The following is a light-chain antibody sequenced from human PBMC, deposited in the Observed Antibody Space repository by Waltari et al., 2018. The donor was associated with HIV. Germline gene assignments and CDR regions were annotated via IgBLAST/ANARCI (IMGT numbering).Light chain of an antibody. V-gene: IGLV2-11*01. CDR3: SSYAGSYTFI. CDR1: SSDVGPYKY. CDR2: ELI. J-gene: IGLJ2*01. Sequence: QSALTQPPSASGSPGQSVTISCTGTSSDVGPYKYVSWYQQHPGKVPKLIIYELINRPSGVPDRFSGSKSGNTASLTISGLQAEDEAFYYCSSYAGSYTFIFGGGTKLTVL.